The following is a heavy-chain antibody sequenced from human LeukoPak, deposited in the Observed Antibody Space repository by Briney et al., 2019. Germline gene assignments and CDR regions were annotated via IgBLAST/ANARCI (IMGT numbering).Heavy chain of an antibody. J-gene: IGHJ4*02. CDR1: GFTFDDYA. V-gene: IGHV3-9*01. Sequence: GGSLRLSCAASGFTFDDYAMHWVRQAPGKGLEWVSGISWNSGSIGYADSVKGRFTISRDNAKNSLYLQVNSLRAEDTALYYCAKDVGSGWYYDYWGQGTLVTVSS. CDR2: ISWNSGSI. CDR3: AKDVGSGWYYDY. D-gene: IGHD6-19*01.